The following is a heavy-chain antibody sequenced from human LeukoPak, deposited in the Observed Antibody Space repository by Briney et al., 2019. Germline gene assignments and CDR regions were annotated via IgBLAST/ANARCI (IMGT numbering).Heavy chain of an antibody. CDR2: MHPNSGNT. CDR1: GYTFTSYD. J-gene: IGHJ4*02. Sequence: ASVKVSCKASGYTFTSYDINWVRQATGQGPEWMGWMHPNSGNTGYAQKFQGRVTMTRNTSITTAYMELSRLRSDDTAVYYCARGGSGVYGDDYWGQGTLVTVSS. D-gene: IGHD4-17*01. V-gene: IGHV1-8*01. CDR3: ARGGSGVYGDDY.